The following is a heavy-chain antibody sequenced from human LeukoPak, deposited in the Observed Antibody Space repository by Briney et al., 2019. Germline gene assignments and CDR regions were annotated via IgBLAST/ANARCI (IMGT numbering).Heavy chain of an antibody. V-gene: IGHV4-39*01. CDR3: ARHGETAALFPSFDP. CDR2: IYYTGST. D-gene: IGHD2-15*01. Sequence: SETLSLTCTVSGGSISSSSYYWGWIRQPPGKGLEWIGGIYYTGSTYYNPSLKSRVTISVDTSKNQFSLKLSSVTAADTAVYYCARHGETAALFPSFDPWGQGTLVTVSS. J-gene: IGHJ5*02. CDR1: GGSISSSSYY.